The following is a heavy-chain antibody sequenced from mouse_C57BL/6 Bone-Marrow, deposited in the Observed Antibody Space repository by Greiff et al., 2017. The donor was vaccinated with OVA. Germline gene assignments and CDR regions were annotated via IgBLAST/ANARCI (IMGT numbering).Heavy chain of an antibody. V-gene: IGHV5-9-1*02. D-gene: IGHD1-1*01. CDR3: TRNYYGSSRYWYFDV. CDR2: ISSGGDYI. CDR1: GFTFSSYA. Sequence: EVQRVESGEGLVKPGGSLKLSCAASGFTFSSYAMSWVRQTPEKRLEWVAYISSGGDYIYYADTVKGRFTISRDNARNTLYLQMSSLKSEDTAMYYCTRNYYGSSRYWYFDVWCTGTTVTVSS. J-gene: IGHJ1*03.